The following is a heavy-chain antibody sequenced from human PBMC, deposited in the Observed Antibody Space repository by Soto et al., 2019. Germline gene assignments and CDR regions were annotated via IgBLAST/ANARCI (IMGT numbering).Heavy chain of an antibody. CDR1: GGTFGSYA. D-gene: IGHD2-8*02. CDR2: IIPILNSP. V-gene: IGHV1-69*01. J-gene: IGHJ6*02. CDR3: AREAQYCTSAPCSKFYDMDV. Sequence: QVQLVQSGAEVKKPGSSVKVSCKASGGTFGSYAITWVRRAPGQGLEWLGGIIPILNSPAYAQKFQARVVITADEITNTAYMELNTLRFDDTAVYYCAREAQYCTSAPCSKFYDMDVWGQGTTVTVAS.